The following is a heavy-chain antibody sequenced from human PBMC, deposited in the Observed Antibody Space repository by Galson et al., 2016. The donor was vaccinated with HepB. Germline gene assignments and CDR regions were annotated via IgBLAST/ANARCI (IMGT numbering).Heavy chain of an antibody. D-gene: IGHD6-13*01. Sequence: SVKVSCKASGFTNDYIHWVRQAPGQGPEWMGIINPNGDTTTYAQKFQGRVSMTRDTSTSIVYMELSSLRSEDTAVYYCARGGGIEEWLPLDYWGQGTLVTVSS. CDR3: ARGGGIEEWLPLDY. V-gene: IGHV1-46*01. CDR2: INPNGDTT. J-gene: IGHJ4*02. CDR1: GFTNDY.